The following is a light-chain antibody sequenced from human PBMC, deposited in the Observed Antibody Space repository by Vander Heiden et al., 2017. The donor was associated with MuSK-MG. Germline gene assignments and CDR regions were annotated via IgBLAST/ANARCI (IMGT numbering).Light chain of an antibody. Sequence: QSVLPQPRSASGTPGQRVTISCSGSSSNLGSNYVYWYQQLPGPAPKLLIYRNNQRPSGVPDRCSGSKSGTSASRAISGLRSEDEADYYCAAWDDSLSAVVFGGGTKLTVL. V-gene: IGLV1-47*01. CDR3: AAWDDSLSAVV. CDR2: RNN. CDR1: SSNLGSNY. J-gene: IGLJ2*01.